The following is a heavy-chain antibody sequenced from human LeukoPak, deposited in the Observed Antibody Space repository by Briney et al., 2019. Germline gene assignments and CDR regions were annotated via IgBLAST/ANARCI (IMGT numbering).Heavy chain of an antibody. V-gene: IGHV1-2*02. CDR1: GYTFTGYY. Sequence: GASVKVSCKASGYTFTGYYMHWVRQAPGQGLEWMGWINPNSGGTNYAQKFQGRVTITTDESTSTAYMELSSLRSEDTAVYYCARDREYYCSSTSCSDAFDIWGQGTMVTVSS. CDR3: ARDREYYCSSTSCSDAFDI. D-gene: IGHD2-2*01. J-gene: IGHJ3*02. CDR2: INPNSGGT.